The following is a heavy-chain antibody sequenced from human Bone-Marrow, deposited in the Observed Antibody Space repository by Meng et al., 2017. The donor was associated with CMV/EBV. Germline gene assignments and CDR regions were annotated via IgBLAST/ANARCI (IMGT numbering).Heavy chain of an antibody. CDR1: GFTFSSYW. D-gene: IGHD2-2*01. CDR3: ARDGGPVPAAYYYYYGMDV. V-gene: IGHV3-7*01. Sequence: GGSLRLSCAASGFTFSSYWMSWVRQAPGKGLEWVANIKQDGSEKYYVDSVKGRFTISRDNAKNSLYLQMNSLRAEDTAVYYCARDGGPVPAAYYYYYGMDVWGQGPTVTVSS. CDR2: IKQDGSEK. J-gene: IGHJ6*02.